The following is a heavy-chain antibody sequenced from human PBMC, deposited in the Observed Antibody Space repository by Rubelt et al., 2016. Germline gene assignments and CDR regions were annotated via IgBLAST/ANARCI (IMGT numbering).Heavy chain of an antibody. CDR2: IYYSGIP. CDR1: GGSISSSSYY. D-gene: IGHD3-22*01. J-gene: IGHJ5*02. Sequence: QLQLQESGPGLVKPSETLSLTCTVSGGSISSSSYYWGWIRQPPGKGLEWIGSIYYSGIPYYNPSLKSGVTISVDTSKTQCSLKLSSVTAADTAVYYCARATPDYYDNQPLPDWFDPWGQGTLVTVSS. V-gene: IGHV4-39*01. CDR3: ARATPDYYDNQPLPDWFDP.